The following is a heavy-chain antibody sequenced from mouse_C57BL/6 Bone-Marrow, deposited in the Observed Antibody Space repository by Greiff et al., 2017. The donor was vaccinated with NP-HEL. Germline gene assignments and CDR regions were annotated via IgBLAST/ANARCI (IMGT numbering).Heavy chain of an antibody. CDR2: IWSGGST. Sequence: VQRVESGPGLVQPSQSLSITCTVSGFSLTSYGVHWVRQSPGKGLEWLGVIWSGGSTDYNAAFISRLSISKDNSKSQVFFKMNSLQADDTAIYYCARGLLRFYYAMDYWGQGTSVTVSS. D-gene: IGHD1-1*01. J-gene: IGHJ4*01. CDR3: ARGLLRFYYAMDY. V-gene: IGHV2-2*01. CDR1: GFSLTSYG.